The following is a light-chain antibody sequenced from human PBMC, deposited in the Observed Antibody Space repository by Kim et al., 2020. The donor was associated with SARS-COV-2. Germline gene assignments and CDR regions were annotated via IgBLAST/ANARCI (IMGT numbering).Light chain of an antibody. V-gene: IGKV1-5*03. CDR2: KAS. J-gene: IGKJ2*01. Sequence: CASVGDRVTITCRASQSISNRLAWYQQRPGKAPKLLIYKASTLQTGVPSRFSGSGSGTEFTLTISSLQPDDFATFYCQHYNSYPYAFGQGTKLEI. CDR1: QSISNR. CDR3: QHYNSYPYA.